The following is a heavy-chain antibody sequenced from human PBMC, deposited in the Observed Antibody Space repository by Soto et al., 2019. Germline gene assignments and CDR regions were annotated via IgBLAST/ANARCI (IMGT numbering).Heavy chain of an antibody. CDR3: AKGGRQWLVTSDFNY. J-gene: IGHJ4*02. Sequence: GGSLRLSCAASGFTFDDYGLSWVRQAPGKGLEWVAVVNWDGSNTRYADSVKGRFTISRDSSKNTVSLEMTSLRAEDTAVYYCAKGGRQWLVTSDFNYWGQGVLVTVSS. CDR2: VNWDGSNT. D-gene: IGHD6-19*01. CDR1: GFTFDDYG. V-gene: IGHV3-20*04.